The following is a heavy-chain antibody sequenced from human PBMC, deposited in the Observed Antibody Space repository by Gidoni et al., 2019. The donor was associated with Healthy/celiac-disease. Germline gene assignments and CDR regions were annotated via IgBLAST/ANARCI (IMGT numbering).Heavy chain of an antibody. D-gene: IGHD2-15*01. Sequence: QVQLVQSGAEVKKPGASVKVSCKVSGYTLTELSMHWVRQAPGKGLEWMGGFDPEDGETIYAQKFQGRVTMTEDTSTDTAYMELSSLRSEDTAVYYCATMGLLGYCSGGSCPRDFDYWGQGTLVTVSS. CDR3: ATMGLLGYCSGGSCPRDFDY. CDR2: FDPEDGET. J-gene: IGHJ4*02. CDR1: GYTLTELS. V-gene: IGHV1-24*01.